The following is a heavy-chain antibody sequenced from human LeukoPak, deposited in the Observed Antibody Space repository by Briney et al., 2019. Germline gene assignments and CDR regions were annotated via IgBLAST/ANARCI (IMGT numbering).Heavy chain of an antibody. CDR1: GFTVRTTL. Sequence: PGGSLRLTCTVSGFTVRTTLMDWVRQAPGMGLEWVSVIYDDGRTVYADSVRGRFTISRDNSKNMVYLQMNSLRVEDSAIYYCTRDRAGRKSWVEFDLWGQGTLVTVSS. V-gene: IGHV3-53*05. CDR3: TRDRAGRKSWVEFDL. D-gene: IGHD3-10*01. CDR2: IYDDGRT. J-gene: IGHJ5*02.